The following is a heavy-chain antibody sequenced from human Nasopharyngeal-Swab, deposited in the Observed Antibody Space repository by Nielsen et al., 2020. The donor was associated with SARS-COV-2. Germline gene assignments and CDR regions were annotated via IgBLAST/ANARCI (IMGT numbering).Heavy chain of an antibody. CDR1: GYTFTDYF. Sequence: ASVKVSCKASGYTFTDYFMHWVRQAPGQGLEWMGRINPNSGDTKYAEIFRDRVTVTRDTSITTVYMELSSLRSDETAKYYCARKLQLVRPSDYWGQGTLVTVSS. CDR2: INPNSGDT. V-gene: IGHV1-2*06. CDR3: ARKLQLVRPSDY. D-gene: IGHD2-15*01. J-gene: IGHJ4*02.